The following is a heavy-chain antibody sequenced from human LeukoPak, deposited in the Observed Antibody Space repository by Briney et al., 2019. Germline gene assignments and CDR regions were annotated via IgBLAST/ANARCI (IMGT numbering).Heavy chain of an antibody. J-gene: IGHJ4*02. Sequence: ASVKVSCKTSGYIFSNHYIHWVRQAPGQGPEWMGTIRPSSGRADYTQKFQGRVTMTRDMSTTTVYMELTTLGSDDTAVYFCAREPPESYYFDYWGQGTLVTVSS. D-gene: IGHD2/OR15-2a*01. CDR1: GYIFSNHY. CDR2: IRPSSGRA. CDR3: AREPPESYYFDY. V-gene: IGHV1-46*01.